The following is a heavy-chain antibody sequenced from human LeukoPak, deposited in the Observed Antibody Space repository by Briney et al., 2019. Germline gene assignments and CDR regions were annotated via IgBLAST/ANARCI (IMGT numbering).Heavy chain of an antibody. D-gene: IGHD6-13*01. V-gene: IGHV4-39*07. CDR2: IYYSGST. CDR1: GGSISSSPYY. Sequence: PSETLSLTCTVSGGSISSSPYYWGWIRQPPGKGLEWIGSIYYSGSTYYNPSLKSRVTISVDMSKNQFSLKLSSVTAADTAVYYCARLGIAAAGLTLTNYYYYYYMDVWGKGTTVTVSS. CDR3: ARLGIAAAGLTLTNYYYYYYMDV. J-gene: IGHJ6*03.